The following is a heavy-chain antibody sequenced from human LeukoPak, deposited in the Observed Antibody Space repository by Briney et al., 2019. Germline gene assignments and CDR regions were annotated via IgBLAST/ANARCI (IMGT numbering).Heavy chain of an antibody. CDR3: TRYFDWLSPSSDY. CDR2: IYYSGST. CDR1: GGSISSSSYY. Sequence: SETLSLTCTVSGGSISSSSYYWGWIRQPSGKGLEWIGSIYYSGSTYYNPSLKSRVTISVDTSKNQFSLKLSSVTAADTAVYYCTRYFDWLSPSSDYWGQGTLVTVSS. J-gene: IGHJ4*02. D-gene: IGHD3-9*01. V-gene: IGHV4-39*01.